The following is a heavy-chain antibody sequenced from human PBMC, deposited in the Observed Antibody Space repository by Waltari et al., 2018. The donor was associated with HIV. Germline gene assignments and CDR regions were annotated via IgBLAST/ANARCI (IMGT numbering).Heavy chain of an antibody. Sequence: DPRLVKPSETLSLICSVSGVSITSNVHSWGWIRQPPGKGLEWSGSISDSGSTYDSPSLKSRVIISLDTSKNQFSLNLNSMTAADTAIYYCARGAYSGSYVPHFFDYWGHGTLVTVSS. V-gene: IGHV4-39*07. D-gene: IGHD1-26*01. CDR1: GVSITSNVHS. CDR2: ISDSGST. CDR3: ARGAYSGSYVPHFFDY. J-gene: IGHJ4*03.